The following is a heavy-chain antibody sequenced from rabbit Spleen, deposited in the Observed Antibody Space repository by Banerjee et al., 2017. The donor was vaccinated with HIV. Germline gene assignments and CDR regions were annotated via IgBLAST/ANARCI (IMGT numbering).Heavy chain of an antibody. V-gene: IGHV1S47*01. CDR1: GFDFSNYG. CDR3: ARGVYDDYDTYYFDL. CDR2: IEPIFGNT. J-gene: IGHJ4*01. D-gene: IGHD2-1*01. Sequence: QEQLVESGGGLVQPGGSLKLSCKASGFDFSNYGVSWVRQAPGKGLEWIGYIEPIFGNTYYANWVNGRFTISSHNAQNTLYLQLSSLTAADTATYFCARGVYDDYDTYYFDLWGPGTLVTVS.